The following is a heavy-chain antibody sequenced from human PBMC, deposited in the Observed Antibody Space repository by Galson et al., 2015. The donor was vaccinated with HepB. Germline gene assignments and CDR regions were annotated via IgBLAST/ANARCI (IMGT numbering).Heavy chain of an antibody. CDR2: INSDGSIT. V-gene: IGHV3-74*01. Sequence: SLRLSCAASGFSISSYWMHWVRQALGKGLVWVSRINSDGSITNYADSVKGRFTISRDNAKNTLFLQMNSLRAEDTAVYYCQVVTLSWGQGTLVTVSS. CDR1: GFSISSYW. CDR3: QVVTLS. D-gene: IGHD3-22*01. J-gene: IGHJ5*02.